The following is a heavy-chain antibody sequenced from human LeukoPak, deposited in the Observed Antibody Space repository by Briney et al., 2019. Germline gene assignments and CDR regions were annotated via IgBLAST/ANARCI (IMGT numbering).Heavy chain of an antibody. D-gene: IGHD6-19*01. CDR2: IYYSGST. CDR1: GGSISSYY. Sequence: SETLSLTCTVSGGSISSYYWSWIRQPPGKGLEWIGYIYYSGSTNYNPSLKSRVTISVDTSKNQLSLKLSSVTAADTAVYYCARAVDSSGWSFDYWGQGTLVTVSS. J-gene: IGHJ4*02. V-gene: IGHV4-59*01. CDR3: ARAVDSSGWSFDY.